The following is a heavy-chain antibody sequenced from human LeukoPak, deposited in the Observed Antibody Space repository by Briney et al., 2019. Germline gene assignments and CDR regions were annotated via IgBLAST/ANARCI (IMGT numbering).Heavy chain of an antibody. D-gene: IGHD2-21*02. J-gene: IGHJ4*02. CDR2: ISSSSSYI. Sequence: PGGSLRLSCAASGFTFSSYSMNWVRQAPGKGLEWVSSISSSSSYIYYADSVKGRFTISRDNAKNSLYLQMNSLGAEDTAVYYCALSGSAYCGGDCYSHFGYWGQGTLVTVSS. CDR3: ALSGSAYCGGDCYSHFGY. CDR1: GFTFSSYS. V-gene: IGHV3-21*01.